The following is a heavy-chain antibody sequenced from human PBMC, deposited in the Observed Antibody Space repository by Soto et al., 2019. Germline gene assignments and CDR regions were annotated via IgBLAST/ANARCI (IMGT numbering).Heavy chain of an antibody. D-gene: IGHD6-13*01. Sequence: QLQLQESGSGLVKPSQTLSLTCAVSGGSISSGGYSWSWIRQPPGKGLEWIGYIYHSGSTYYNPSLKSRVTISVDRSKNQISLKLSSVTAADTAVYYCARGDSSSWSNWFDPWGQGTLVTVSS. CDR1: GGSISSGGYS. CDR3: ARGDSSSWSNWFDP. V-gene: IGHV4-30-2*01. CDR2: IYHSGST. J-gene: IGHJ5*02.